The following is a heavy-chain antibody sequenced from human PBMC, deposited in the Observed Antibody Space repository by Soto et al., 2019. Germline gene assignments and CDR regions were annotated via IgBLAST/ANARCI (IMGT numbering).Heavy chain of an antibody. CDR1: GFTFDDYA. D-gene: IGHD6-6*01. V-gene: IGHV3-9*01. J-gene: IGHJ4*02. Sequence: EVQLVESGGGLVQPGRSLRLSCAASGFTFDDYAMHWVRQAPGKGLEWVSGISWNGGNIGYADPVKGRFTISRDNAKNSLFLQMNSLRADDTALYFCAKDIYSSSSGQDYWGQGTPVTVSS. CDR3: AKDIYSSSSGQDY. CDR2: ISWNGGNI.